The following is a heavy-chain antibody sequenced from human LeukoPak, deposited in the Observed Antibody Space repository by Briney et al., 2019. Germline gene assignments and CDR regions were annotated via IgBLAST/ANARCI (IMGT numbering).Heavy chain of an antibody. J-gene: IGHJ5*02. Sequence: PGGSLRLSCAASGFTFSNYAMSWVRQAPGKGLEWVSAITGSGVSTYYADSVKGRFTISRDNSKNTLYLQMNSLRAEDTAVYYCARGRYCSGGSCYSGLTRFDPWGQGTLVTVSS. D-gene: IGHD2-15*01. V-gene: IGHV3-23*01. CDR2: ITGSGVST. CDR1: GFTFSNYA. CDR3: ARGRYCSGGSCYSGLTRFDP.